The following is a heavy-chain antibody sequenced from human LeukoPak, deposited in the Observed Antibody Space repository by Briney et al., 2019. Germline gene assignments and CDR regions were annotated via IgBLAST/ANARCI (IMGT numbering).Heavy chain of an antibody. CDR2: INPSGGST. Sequence: ASVKVSCKASGYTFTSYYMHWVRQAPGQGLEWMGIINPSGGSTSYAQKFQGRVTMTRDTSTSTVYMELSSLRSEDTAVYYCARDFEINWGDPRGRGAFDIWGRGTMVTVSS. V-gene: IGHV1-46*01. CDR3: ARDFEINWGDPRGRGAFDI. D-gene: IGHD7-27*01. J-gene: IGHJ3*02. CDR1: GYTFTSYY.